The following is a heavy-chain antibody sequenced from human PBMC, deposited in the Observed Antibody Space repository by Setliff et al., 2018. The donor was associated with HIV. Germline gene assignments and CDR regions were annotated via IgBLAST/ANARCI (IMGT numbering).Heavy chain of an antibody. D-gene: IGHD4-4*01. CDR2: MNANSGSA. CDR1: GYTFNTYD. J-gene: IGHJ4*02. Sequence: VASVKVSCKASGYTFNTYDLVWVRQTSGQGLEWMGSMNANSGSAVYAPQFQGRVTMTRNTSISTAYMDMSRLRSEDTAVYYCARGVTTIQYWGQGSLVTVSS. V-gene: IGHV1-8*02. CDR3: ARGVTTIQY.